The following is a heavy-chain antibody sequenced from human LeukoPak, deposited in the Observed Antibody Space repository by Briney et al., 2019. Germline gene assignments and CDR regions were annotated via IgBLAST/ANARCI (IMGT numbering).Heavy chain of an antibody. CDR3: ARDASAPFDL. CDR1: GFTFSSYA. Sequence: GRSLRLSCAASGFTFSSYAMHWVRQAPGKGLEWVAVISYDGSNKYYADSVKGRFTISRDNSKNTLYLQMNSLRAEDTAVYYCARDASAPFDLWGQGTLVTVSS. J-gene: IGHJ5*02. V-gene: IGHV3-30-3*01. D-gene: IGHD1-26*01. CDR2: ISYDGSNK.